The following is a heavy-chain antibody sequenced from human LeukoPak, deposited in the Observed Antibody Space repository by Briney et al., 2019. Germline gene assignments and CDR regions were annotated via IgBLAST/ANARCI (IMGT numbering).Heavy chain of an antibody. J-gene: IGHJ3*02. CDR1: GFTFSSYA. CDR2: ISYDGNNK. V-gene: IGHV3-30-3*01. CDR3: ARDPKGGFSYGWGAFDI. D-gene: IGHD5-18*01. Sequence: GGSLRLSCVVSGFTFSSYAMHWVRQTPGKGLEWVAVISYDGNNKYYADSVKGRFIISRDNSKNTLYLQMNSLRTEDTAMYYCARDPKGGFSYGWGAFDIWGQGTMVTVSS.